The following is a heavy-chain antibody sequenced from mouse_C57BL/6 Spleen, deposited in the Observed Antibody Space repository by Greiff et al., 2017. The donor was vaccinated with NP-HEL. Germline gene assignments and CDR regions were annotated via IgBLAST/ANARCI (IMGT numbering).Heavy chain of an antibody. Sequence: VQLQQSGAELVKPGASVKISCKASGYAFSSYWMNWVKQRPGKGLEWIGQIYPGDGDTTYNGKFKGKATLTADKSSSTASLQLSRLTSEYSAVYFCAPLLRPSYAMDDWGQGTSVTVSS. D-gene: IGHD3-2*02. V-gene: IGHV1-80*01. CDR1: GYAFSSYW. CDR3: APLLRPSYAMDD. CDR2: IYPGDGDT. J-gene: IGHJ4*01.